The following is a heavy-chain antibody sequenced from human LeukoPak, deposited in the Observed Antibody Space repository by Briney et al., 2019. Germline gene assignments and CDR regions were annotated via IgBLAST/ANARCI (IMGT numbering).Heavy chain of an antibody. Sequence: RGESLKISCEASEATFNNYWIAWVRQVPGKGLEWVGIIFPGDSDTRYSPSLQGHVTISADKSVSTAYLQWGSLKASDSAMYYCVRDRNGRYAFDIWGLGTRVTVSS. CDR3: VRDRNGRYAFDI. CDR2: IFPGDSDT. CDR1: EATFNNYW. J-gene: IGHJ3*02. V-gene: IGHV5-51*01. D-gene: IGHD1-14*01.